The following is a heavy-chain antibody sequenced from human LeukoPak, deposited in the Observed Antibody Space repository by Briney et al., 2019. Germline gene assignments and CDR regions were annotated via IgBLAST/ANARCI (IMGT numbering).Heavy chain of an antibody. Sequence: ASVKVSCKASGGTFSSSAISWVRQAPGQRLEWRGGIITIFGTANYAQKFQGRVTITADESTSTAYMELSSLRSEDTALYYCARDLRYCSSTSCYYYFDYWGQGTLVTVSS. CDR2: IITIFGTA. D-gene: IGHD2-2*01. V-gene: IGHV1-69*13. CDR3: ARDLRYCSSTSCYYYFDY. J-gene: IGHJ4*02. CDR1: GGTFSSSA.